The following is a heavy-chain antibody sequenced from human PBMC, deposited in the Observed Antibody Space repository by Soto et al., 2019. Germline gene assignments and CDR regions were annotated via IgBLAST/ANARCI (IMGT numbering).Heavy chain of an antibody. V-gene: IGHV1-18*04. CDR3: ARDFLRYFAWSISGAFDI. J-gene: IGHJ3*02. Sequence: ASVKVSCEASGYTFTSYGISWLRQAPGQGLERMGWISAYNGNTNYAQKLQGRVTMTTDTSTSTAYIELRSLRSDDTAVYYCARDFLRYFAWSISGAFDIWGQGTMVTVSS. CDR1: GYTFTSYG. D-gene: IGHD3-9*01. CDR2: ISAYNGNT.